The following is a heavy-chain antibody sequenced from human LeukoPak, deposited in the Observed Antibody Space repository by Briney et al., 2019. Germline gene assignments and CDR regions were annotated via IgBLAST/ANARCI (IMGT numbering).Heavy chain of an antibody. CDR2: ISSSSTNI. CDR3: ASGSRRFDY. D-gene: IGHD5-12*01. Sequence: QAGGSLRLSCAASGFTFSSYSMNWVRQAPGKGLEWVSYISSSSTNIYYADSVRGRFTISRDNAKNSLCLQMNSLRAEDTAVYYCASGSRRFDYWGQGTLVTVSS. CDR1: GFTFSSYS. J-gene: IGHJ4*02. V-gene: IGHV3-48*01.